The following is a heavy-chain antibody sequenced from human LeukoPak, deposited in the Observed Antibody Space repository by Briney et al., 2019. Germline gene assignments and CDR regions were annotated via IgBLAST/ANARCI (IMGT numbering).Heavy chain of an antibody. D-gene: IGHD2-21*01. CDR3: ARGLYFGDPDYYYYYGMDV. Sequence: PSETLSLTCAVYGGSLSGYYWSWIRQPPGKGLEWIGEINHSGSTNYNPSLKSRVTISVDTSKNQFSLKLSPVTAADTAVYYCARGLYFGDPDYYYYYGMDVWGQGTTVTVSS. CDR1: GGSLSGYY. J-gene: IGHJ6*02. CDR2: INHSGST. V-gene: IGHV4-34*01.